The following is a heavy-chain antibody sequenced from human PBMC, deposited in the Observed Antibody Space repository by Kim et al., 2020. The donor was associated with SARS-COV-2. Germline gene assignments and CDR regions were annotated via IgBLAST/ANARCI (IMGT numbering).Heavy chain of an antibody. CDR2: TTHSGST. D-gene: IGHD6-19*01. V-gene: IGHV4-34*01. Sequence: SETLSLTCAVNGGSLSGNYWNWIRQPPGKGLEWIGETTHSGSTSYNPSLKSRVTISTDTSRNQFSLKLSSVTAADTAVYYCARGAPHPGGSTGWFGPDYYYYYMDVWGRGTTVTVSS. J-gene: IGHJ6*03. CDR3: ARGAPHPGGSTGWFGPDYYYYYMDV. CDR1: GGSLSGNY.